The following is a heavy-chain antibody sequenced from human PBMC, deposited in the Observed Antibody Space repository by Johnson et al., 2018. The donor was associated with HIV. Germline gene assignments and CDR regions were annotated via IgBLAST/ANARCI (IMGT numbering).Heavy chain of an antibody. CDR2: ISYDGSNK. CDR1: GFTFSSYA. D-gene: IGHD2-8*02. V-gene: IGHV3-30*04. Sequence: QVQLVESGGGLMQPGGSLRLSCVASGFTFSSYAMHWVRQAPGKGLEWVAVISYDGSNKYYADSVKGRFTISRDNSKNTLYLQMNSLRAEDTAVYYCAKHIVLVVYAIGAAFDIWDQGTMVTVSS. CDR3: AKHIVLVVYAIGAAFDI. J-gene: IGHJ3*02.